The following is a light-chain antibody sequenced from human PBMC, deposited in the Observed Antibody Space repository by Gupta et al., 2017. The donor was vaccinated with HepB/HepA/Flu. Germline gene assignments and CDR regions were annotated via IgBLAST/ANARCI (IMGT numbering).Light chain of an antibody. Sequence: QSVLTQPPSASGTPAPSATLSCSVGSSNIGSNSVHWYQQLPGTAPRLLIYTNIQRPSGVPDRFSGSKSGTSSSLAISGLQSEDEADYYCAAWDDTLKTVLIGGGTKLTVL. J-gene: IGLJ2*01. CDR2: TNI. CDR1: SSNIGSNS. CDR3: AAWDDTLKTVL. V-gene: IGLV1-44*01.